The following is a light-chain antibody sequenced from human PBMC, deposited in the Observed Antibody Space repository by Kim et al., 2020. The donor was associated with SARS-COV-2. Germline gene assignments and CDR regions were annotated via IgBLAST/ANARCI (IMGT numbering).Light chain of an antibody. CDR1: HDIGSY. CDR3: QHNSSLPPLT. CDR2: DAS. J-gene: IGKJ4*02. V-gene: IGKV1-33*01. Sequence: DIQMTQTPSSLSASVGDRVTIACQASHDIGSYLRWYQQKPGTAPKLLIFDASTLQTGVPSQFSGGGSGTDFTFTINNVQPEDDATYYCQHNSSLPPLTFGGGTKVDIK.